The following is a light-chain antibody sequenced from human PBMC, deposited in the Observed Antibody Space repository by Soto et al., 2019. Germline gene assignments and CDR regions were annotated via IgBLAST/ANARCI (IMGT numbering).Light chain of an antibody. Sequence: IQITQSPSSLSSSVGDRVPITCRARQSITTYLSWYRQKPGKAPKRLIYAASSLQSGVPSRFSGSGSETEFTLSISSLQPEDFATYFCQQIYSAPLTFGGGTKVDIK. CDR1: QSITTY. CDR2: AAS. CDR3: QQIYSAPLT. V-gene: IGKV1-39*01. J-gene: IGKJ4*01.